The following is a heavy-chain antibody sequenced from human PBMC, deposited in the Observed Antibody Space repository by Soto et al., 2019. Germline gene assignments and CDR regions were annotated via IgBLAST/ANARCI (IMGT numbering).Heavy chain of an antibody. V-gene: IGHV1-18*01. D-gene: IGHD6-6*01. Sequence: QVHLVQSGAEVKKPGASVKVSCKASGYTFTSYGITWVRQAPGQGLERMGWISAHNGNTDYAQKLQGRVIVTRDTSTSTAYMELRSLISDDTAVYYCARGRDGDYWGQGALVTVSS. CDR2: ISAHNGNT. CDR1: GYTFTSYG. J-gene: IGHJ4*02. CDR3: ARGRDGDY.